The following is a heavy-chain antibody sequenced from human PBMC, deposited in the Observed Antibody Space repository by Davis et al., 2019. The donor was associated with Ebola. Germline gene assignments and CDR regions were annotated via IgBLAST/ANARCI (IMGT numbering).Heavy chain of an antibody. CDR2: ISYDGSNK. J-gene: IGHJ6*02. D-gene: IGHD6-13*01. CDR1: GFTFSSYG. V-gene: IGHV3-30*03. Sequence: GESLKISCAASGFTFSSYGMHWVRQAPGKGLEWVAVISYDGSNKYYADSVKGRFTISRDNSKNTLYLQMNSLRAEDTAVYYCARDRRYSSSWYFGMDVWGQGTTVTVSS. CDR3: ARDRRYSSSWYFGMDV.